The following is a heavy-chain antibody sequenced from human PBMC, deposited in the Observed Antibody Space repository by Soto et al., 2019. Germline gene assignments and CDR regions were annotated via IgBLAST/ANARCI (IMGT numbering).Heavy chain of an antibody. J-gene: IGHJ6*03. Sequence: EVQLVESGGGLVQPGRSLRLSCTASGFTFGDYAMSWFRQAPGKGLEWVGFIRSKAYGGTTEYAASVKGRFTISRDDSKSIAYLQMNSLKTEDTAVYYCTRDGVRAEYYYYYYMDVWGKGTTVTVSS. V-gene: IGHV3-49*03. D-gene: IGHD3-16*01. CDR1: GFTFGDYA. CDR3: TRDGVRAEYYYYYYMDV. CDR2: IRSKAYGGTT.